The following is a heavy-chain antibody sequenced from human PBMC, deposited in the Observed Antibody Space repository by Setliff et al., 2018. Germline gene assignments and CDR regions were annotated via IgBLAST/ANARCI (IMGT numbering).Heavy chain of an antibody. J-gene: IGHJ5*02. CDR3: ARARYCSGVSCYWTWFGP. CDR2: IHTSGST. Sequence: SETLSLTCTVSGGSFSGYYWSWIRQPPGKGLEWIGYIHTSGSTNYNPSLKSRVTISVDSSINQFSLKLNSVTAXDTAVYYCARARYCSGVSCYWTWFGPWGQGTLVTVSS. V-gene: IGHV4-4*08. CDR1: GGSFSGYY. D-gene: IGHD2-15*01.